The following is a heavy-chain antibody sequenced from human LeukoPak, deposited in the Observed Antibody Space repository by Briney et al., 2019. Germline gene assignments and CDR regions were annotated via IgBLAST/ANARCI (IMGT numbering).Heavy chain of an antibody. D-gene: IGHD2-15*01. CDR2: ISSSSSYI. Sequence: GGSLRLSCAASGFTFSSYSMNWVRQAPGKGLEWVSSISSSSSYIYYVDSVKGRFTISRDNAKNSLYLQMNSLRAEDTAVYYCARDSGCSGGSCYGGALNWFDPWGQGTLVTVSS. J-gene: IGHJ5*02. CDR1: GFTFSSYS. V-gene: IGHV3-21*01. CDR3: ARDSGCSGGSCYGGALNWFDP.